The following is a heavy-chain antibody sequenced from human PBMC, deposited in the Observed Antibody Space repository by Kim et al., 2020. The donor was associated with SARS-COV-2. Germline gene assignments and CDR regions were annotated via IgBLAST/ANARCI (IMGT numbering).Heavy chain of an antibody. J-gene: IGHJ5*02. Sequence: ASVKVSCKASGYTFTGYYMHWVRQAPGQGLEWMGWINPNSGGTNYAQKFQGWVTMTRDTSISTAYMELSRLRSDDTAVYYCAREGSSSSWTAKKNWFDPWGQGTLVTVSS. CDR3: AREGSSSSWTAKKNWFDP. CDR1: GYTFTGYY. V-gene: IGHV1-2*04. CDR2: INPNSGGT. D-gene: IGHD6-13*01.